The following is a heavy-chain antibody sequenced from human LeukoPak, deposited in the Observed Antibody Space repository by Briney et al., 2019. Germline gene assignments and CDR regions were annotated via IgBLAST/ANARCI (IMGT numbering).Heavy chain of an antibody. J-gene: IGHJ6*02. CDR2: IRSSSSYI. CDR1: GFTFSSYS. D-gene: IGHD1-26*01. Sequence: PGGSLRLSCAASGFTFSSYSMNWVRQAPGKGLEWVSSIRSSSSYIYYADSVKGRFTISRDNAKNSLYLQMNSLRAEDTAVYYCARAFGSIVGALYYYYGMDVWGQGTTVTVSS. CDR3: ARAFGSIVGALYYYYGMDV. V-gene: IGHV3-21*01.